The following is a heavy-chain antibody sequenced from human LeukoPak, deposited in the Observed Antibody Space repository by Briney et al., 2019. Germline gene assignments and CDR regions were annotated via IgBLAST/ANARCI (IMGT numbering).Heavy chain of an antibody. V-gene: IGHV4-59*01. CDR1: GGSISSYY. CDR3: ARGGSSTLTHYYYYGMDV. D-gene: IGHD2-2*01. CDR2: IYYSGST. Sequence: SETLSLTCTVSGGSISSYYWSWIRQPPGKGLECIWYIYYSGSTNYNPSLKSRVTISVDTSKNQFSLKLSSVTAADTAVYYCARGGSSTLTHYYYYGMDVWGQGTTVTVSS. J-gene: IGHJ6*02.